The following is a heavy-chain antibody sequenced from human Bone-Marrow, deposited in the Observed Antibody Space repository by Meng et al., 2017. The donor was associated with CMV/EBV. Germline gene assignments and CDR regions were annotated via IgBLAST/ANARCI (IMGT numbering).Heavy chain of an antibody. V-gene: IGHV3-7*01. D-gene: IGHD3-3*01. Sequence: ETLSLTCAASGFTFSSYWMSWVRQAPGKGLEWVANIKQDGSEKYYVDSVKGRFTISRDNAKNSLYLQMNSLRAEDTAVYYCARQYYDFWSGYYNYGMDVWGQGTTVTVSS. CDR3: ARQYYDFWSGYYNYGMDV. CDR1: GFTFSSYW. CDR2: IKQDGSEK. J-gene: IGHJ6*02.